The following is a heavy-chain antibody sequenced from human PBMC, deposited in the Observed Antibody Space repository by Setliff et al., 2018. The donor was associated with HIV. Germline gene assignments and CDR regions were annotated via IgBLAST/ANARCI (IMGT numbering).Heavy chain of an antibody. D-gene: IGHD3-9*01. V-gene: IGHV4-38-2*01. CDR1: GYSISSGYY. CDR2: IYQSGSS. CDR3: ARRWGDILTGPDTFDI. J-gene: IGHJ3*02. Sequence: SETLSLTCAVSGYSISSGYYWGWIRQPPGKGLEWIGNIYQSGSSYSNPSLKGRVTISIDTSKNQFSLKLSSVTTADTAVYYCARRWGDILTGPDTFDIWGQGTMVTV.